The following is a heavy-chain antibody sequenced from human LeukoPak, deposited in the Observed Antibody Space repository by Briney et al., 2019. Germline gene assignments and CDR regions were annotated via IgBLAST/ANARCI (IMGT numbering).Heavy chain of an antibody. J-gene: IGHJ4*02. CDR3: VKDTLYNYGTGYFDY. D-gene: IGHD5-18*01. CDR2: ISNNGGST. Sequence: GGSLRLSCSASGFTFSSYAMHWVSQAPGKGLEYVSAISNNGGSTYYADSVKGRFTISRDNSKNTLYLQVSSLRAEDKAVYYCVKDTLYNYGTGYFDYWGQGTLVTVSS. V-gene: IGHV3-64D*09. CDR1: GFTFSSYA.